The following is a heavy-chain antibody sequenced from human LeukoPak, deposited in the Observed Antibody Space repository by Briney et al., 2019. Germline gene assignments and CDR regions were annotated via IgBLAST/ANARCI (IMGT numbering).Heavy chain of an antibody. V-gene: IGHV4-30-4*01. CDR1: GGSISSGDYY. D-gene: IGHD3-10*01. CDR2: IYYSGST. CDR3: ARARHGSGSYSDY. Sequence: PSETLSLTCTVSGGSISSGDYYWSWIRQPPGKGLEWIGYIYYSGSTYYNPSLKSRVTISVDTSKNQFSLKLSSVTAADTAVYYCARARHGSGSYSDYRGQGTLVTVSS. J-gene: IGHJ4*02.